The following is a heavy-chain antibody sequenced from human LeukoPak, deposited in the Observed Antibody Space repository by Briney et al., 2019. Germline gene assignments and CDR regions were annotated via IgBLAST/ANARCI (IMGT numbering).Heavy chain of an antibody. Sequence: SETLSLTCSVSGDSISSSSYYWGWIRQPPGKGLEWIGSISYSRTTYYNPSLKSRVTISVDTSKNQFSLKLSSVTAADTTVYYCARHYGDDNCGYYFDYWGQGALVTVSS. CDR2: ISYSRTT. CDR1: GDSISSSSYY. V-gene: IGHV4-39*01. CDR3: ARHYGDDNCGYYFDY. D-gene: IGHD3-22*01. J-gene: IGHJ4*02.